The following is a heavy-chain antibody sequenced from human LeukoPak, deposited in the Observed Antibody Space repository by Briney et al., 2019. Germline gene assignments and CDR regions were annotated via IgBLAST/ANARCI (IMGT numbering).Heavy chain of an antibody. D-gene: IGHD6-19*01. J-gene: IGHJ4*02. Sequence: SETLSLTCTVSGGSISSGGYYWSWIRQHPGKGLEWIGYIYYSGSTYYNPSLKSRVTISVDTSKNQFSLKLSSVTAADTAVYYCARGRDSSGWYSLWGHFDYWGQGTLVTVSS. V-gene: IGHV4-31*03. CDR2: IYYSGST. CDR3: ARGRDSSGWYSLWGHFDY. CDR1: GGSISSGGYY.